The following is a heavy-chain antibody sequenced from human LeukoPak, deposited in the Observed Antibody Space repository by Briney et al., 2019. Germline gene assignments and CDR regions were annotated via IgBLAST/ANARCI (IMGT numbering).Heavy chain of an antibody. J-gene: IGHJ5*02. CDR2: IYYSGST. V-gene: IGHV4-59*12. CDR3: ARATMKGWFDP. CDR1: GGSISSYY. Sequence: SETLSLTCTVSGGSISSYYWSWIRQPPGKGLEWIGYIYYSGSTYYNPSLKSRVTISVDTSKNQFSLKLSSVTAADTAVYYCARATMKGWFDPWGQGTLVTVSS. D-gene: IGHD3-22*01.